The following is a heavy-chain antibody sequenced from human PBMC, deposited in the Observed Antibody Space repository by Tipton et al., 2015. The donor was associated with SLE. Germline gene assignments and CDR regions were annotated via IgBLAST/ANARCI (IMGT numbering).Heavy chain of an antibody. Sequence: TLSLTCAVYGGSFSGYYWSWIRQPPGKGLEWIGEINHSGSTNYNPSLKSRVTISVDTSKNQFSLKLSSVTAADTAVYYCARAAPAAMGIYYYYGMDVWGQGTTVTVSS. CDR3: ARAAPAAMGIYYYYGMDV. CDR1: GGSFSGYY. V-gene: IGHV4-34*01. CDR2: INHSGST. D-gene: IGHD2-2*01. J-gene: IGHJ6*02.